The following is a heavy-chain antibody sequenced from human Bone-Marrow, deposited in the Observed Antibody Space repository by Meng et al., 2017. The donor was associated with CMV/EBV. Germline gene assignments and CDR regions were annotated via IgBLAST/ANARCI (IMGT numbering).Heavy chain of an antibody. V-gene: IGHV3-48*03. CDR3: ARVGGGSYYSVIHYYGMDV. CDR1: GFTFSSYE. D-gene: IGHD1-26*01. J-gene: IGHJ6*02. Sequence: GGSLRLSCAASGFTFSSYEMNWVRQAPGKGLEWVSYISSSGSTIYYADSVKGRFTISRDNAKNSLYLQMNSLRAEDTAVYYCARVGGGSYYSVIHYYGMDVWGQGTTVTLYS. CDR2: ISSSGSTI.